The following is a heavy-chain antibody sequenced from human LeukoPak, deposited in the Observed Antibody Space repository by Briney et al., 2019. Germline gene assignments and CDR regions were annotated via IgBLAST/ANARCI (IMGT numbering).Heavy chain of an antibody. CDR3: AKVSGTGYYFDY. J-gene: IGHJ4*02. D-gene: IGHD1-14*01. CDR2: ISWNSGSI. V-gene: IGHV3-9*01. CDR1: GFTFDDYA. Sequence: GGSLRLSCAASGFTFDDYAMHWVRQAPGKGLEWVSGISWNSGSIGYADSVKGRFTISRDNAKSSLYLQMNSLRAEDTALYYCAKVSGTGYYFDYWGQGTLVTVSS.